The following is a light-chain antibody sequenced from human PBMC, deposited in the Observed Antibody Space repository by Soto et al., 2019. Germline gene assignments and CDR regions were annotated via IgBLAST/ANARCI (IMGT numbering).Light chain of an antibody. CDR3: AAWDDSLNGHV. Sequence: QSVLTQPPSASGTPGQRVTIACSGSSSNIGSNTVNWYQQLPGPAPKLLIYSNNQRPSGVPDRFSGSKSGTSASLAISGLQSEDEADYYCAAWDDSLNGHVFGTGTKLTVL. CDR2: SNN. J-gene: IGLJ1*01. CDR1: SSNIGSNT. V-gene: IGLV1-44*01.